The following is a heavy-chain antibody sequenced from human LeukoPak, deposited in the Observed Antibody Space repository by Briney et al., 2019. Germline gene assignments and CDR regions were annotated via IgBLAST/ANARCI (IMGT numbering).Heavy chain of an antibody. D-gene: IGHD1-14*01. CDR3: ARLLSPGVYYYYYMDV. J-gene: IGHJ6*03. V-gene: IGHV3-7*01. CDR1: GFTFSSYW. CDR2: IKQDGSEK. Sequence: GGSLRLSCAASGFTFSSYWMSWVRQAPGRGLEWVANIKQDGSEKNYVDSVKGRFTISRDNAKNSLYLQMNSLRAEDTAVYYCARLLSPGVYYYYYMDVWDKGTTVTISS.